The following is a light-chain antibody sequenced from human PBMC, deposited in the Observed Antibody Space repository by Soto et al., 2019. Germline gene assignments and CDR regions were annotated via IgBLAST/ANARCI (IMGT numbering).Light chain of an antibody. CDR1: QSVSSN. Sequence: EIVMTQSPATLSVSPGERATLSCRASQSVSSNLAWYQQKPGQAPRLLIYGASTRATGIPARFSGSGSGTEFTITISSLQSEDFAVYYCQQYNNWPQTFGHGTKVEIK. CDR3: QQYNNWPQT. CDR2: GAS. J-gene: IGKJ1*01. V-gene: IGKV3-15*01.